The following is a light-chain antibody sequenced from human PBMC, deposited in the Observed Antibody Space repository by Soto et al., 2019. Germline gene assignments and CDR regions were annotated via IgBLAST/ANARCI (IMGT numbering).Light chain of an antibody. J-gene: IGKJ1*01. CDR2: GAS. Sequence: EIVMTQSPATLSVSPGERATLSCRASQSVSSNLAWYQQKPGQAPRLLIYGASTRATGIPARFSGSGSGTEFTLTISSLQSEDFAVYSCQQYNNWPGTFGQGTKV. V-gene: IGKV3-15*01. CDR1: QSVSSN. CDR3: QQYNNWPGT.